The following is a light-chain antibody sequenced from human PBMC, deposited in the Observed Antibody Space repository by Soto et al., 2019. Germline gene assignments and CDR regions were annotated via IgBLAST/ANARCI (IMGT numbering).Light chain of an antibody. CDR3: QSYVSRTYV. Sequence: NFMLTQPHSVSESPGKTVTISCTRSSGSIASNYVQWYQQRPGSAPTTVIYEDNERPSGVPDRFSGSIDRSSNSASLTISGHKTEDEAAYYCQSYVSRTYVFGSGNKLT. CDR1: SGSIASNY. J-gene: IGLJ1*01. V-gene: IGLV6-57*04. CDR2: EDN.